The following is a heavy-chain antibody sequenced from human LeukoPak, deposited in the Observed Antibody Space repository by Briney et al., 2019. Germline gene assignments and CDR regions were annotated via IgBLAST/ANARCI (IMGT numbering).Heavy chain of an antibody. CDR1: GGSFSGYY. D-gene: IGHD3-9*01. V-gene: IGHV4-34*01. J-gene: IGHJ4*02. Sequence: SETLSLTCAVYGGSFSGYYWSWIRQPPGKGLEWIGEINHSGSTNYNPSLKSRVTISVDTSKNQFSLKLGSVTAADTAVYYCARGHDILTGYSIIYYFDYWGQGTLVTVSS. CDR2: INHSGST. CDR3: ARGHDILTGYSIIYYFDY.